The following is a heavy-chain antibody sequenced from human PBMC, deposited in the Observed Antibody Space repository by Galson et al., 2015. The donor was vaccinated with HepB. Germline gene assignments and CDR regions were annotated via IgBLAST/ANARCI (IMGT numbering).Heavy chain of an antibody. V-gene: IGHV5-51*01. CDR2: IYPANSDT. J-gene: IGHJ6*02. Sequence: QSGAEVKKPGESLKISCKGSGYSFTNYWIGWVRQMPGRGLEWMGIIYPANSDTRYSPSFEGQVTISADKSLSTAYLQWSSLEASDTAMYSWTRLSGYGGMDVWGQGTTVTVSS. CDR1: GYSFTNYW. D-gene: IGHD4-23*01. CDR3: TRLSGYGGMDV.